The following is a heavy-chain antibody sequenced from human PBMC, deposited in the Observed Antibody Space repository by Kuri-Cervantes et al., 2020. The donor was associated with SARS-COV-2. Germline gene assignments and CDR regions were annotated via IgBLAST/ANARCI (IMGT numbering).Heavy chain of an antibody. D-gene: IGHD2-21*01. CDR3: AKDRAGVHDF. CDR2: ISYDGKNK. V-gene: IGHV3-30*18. Sequence: GESLKISCAASGFTVSSNYMSWVRRAPGKGLEWVTFISYDGKNKECMASGKGRFTISRDNSQNTLHLQMKSLRDEDTAIYYCAKDRAGVHDFWGQGTLVTVSS. J-gene: IGHJ4*02. CDR1: GFTVSSNY.